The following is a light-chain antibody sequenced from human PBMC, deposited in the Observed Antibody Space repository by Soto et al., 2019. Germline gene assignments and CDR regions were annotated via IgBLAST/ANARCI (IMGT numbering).Light chain of an antibody. CDR2: GAS. V-gene: IGKV3-11*01. J-gene: IGKJ2*01. CDR1: QSVSSY. CDR3: HPRGKWPRT. Sequence: EIVLTQSPATLSLSPGERATLSCRASQSVSSYLAWYQQKPGQAPRLLIYGASNRATGIPARFSGSGSGTDFTLTISSLEPEDLDVYYCHPRGKWPRTFGQGTELEIK.